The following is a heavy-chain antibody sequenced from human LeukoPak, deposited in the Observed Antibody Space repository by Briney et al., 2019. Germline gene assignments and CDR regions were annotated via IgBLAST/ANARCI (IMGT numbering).Heavy chain of an antibody. CDR2: ISWNSGSI. J-gene: IGHJ4*02. CDR3: AKGGSSAMVVSYFDY. Sequence: GGSLRLSCAASGFTFDDYAMHWVRQAPGKGLEWVSGISWNSGSIGYADSVKGRFTISRDNAKNSLYLQMNSLRAEDTALYYCAKGGSSAMVVSYFDYWGQGTLVTVSS. CDR1: GFTFDDYA. D-gene: IGHD3-22*01. V-gene: IGHV3-9*01.